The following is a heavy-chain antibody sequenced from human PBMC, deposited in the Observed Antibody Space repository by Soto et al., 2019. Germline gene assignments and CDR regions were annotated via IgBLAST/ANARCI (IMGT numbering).Heavy chain of an antibody. CDR3: ARAPRDYDSSGLDY. Sequence: SETLSLTCTVSGGSISSGGYYWSWIRQHPGKGLEWIGYIYYSGSTYYNPSLKSRVTISVDTSKNQFSLKLSSVTAADTAVYYCARAPRDYDSSGLDYWGQGTLVTVSS. CDR2: IYYSGST. J-gene: IGHJ4*02. V-gene: IGHV4-31*03. D-gene: IGHD3-22*01. CDR1: GGSISSGGYY.